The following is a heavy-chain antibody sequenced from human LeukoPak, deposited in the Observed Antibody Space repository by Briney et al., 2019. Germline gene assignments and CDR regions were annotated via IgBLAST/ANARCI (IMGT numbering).Heavy chain of an antibody. V-gene: IGHV3-53*01. D-gene: IGHD2-2*01. Sequence: GGSLSLSCAPPGFPPSSNYMSWVRQAPGKGLEWVSVIYSGGATSYADSVKGRFTISRDNSKNTLYLQMNSLRAEDTAVYYCAKTRGGLLDYFDSWGQGNLVTVSS. J-gene: IGHJ4*02. CDR1: GFPPSSNY. CDR2: IYSGGAT. CDR3: AKTRGGLLDYFDS.